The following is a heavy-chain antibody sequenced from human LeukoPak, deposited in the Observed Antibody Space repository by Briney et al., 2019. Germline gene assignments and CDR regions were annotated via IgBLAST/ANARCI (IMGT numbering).Heavy chain of an antibody. D-gene: IGHD5-24*01. J-gene: IGHJ4*02. CDR1: GGTFSSYA. CDR3: ARETVEMATIASYFDY. V-gene: IGHV1-69*04. CDR2: IIPILGIA. Sequence: ASVKVSCKASGGTFSSYAISWVRQAPGQGLEWMGRIIPILGIANYAQKFQGRVTITADKSTSTAYMELSSLRSEDTAVYYCARETVEMATIASYFDYWGQGTLVTVSS.